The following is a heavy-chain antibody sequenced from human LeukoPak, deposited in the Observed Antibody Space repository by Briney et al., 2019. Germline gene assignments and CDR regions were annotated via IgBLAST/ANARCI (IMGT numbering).Heavy chain of an antibody. Sequence: SETLSLTCTVSGDSISSYYWSWIRQPPGKGLEWIGYIYTSGSTNYNPSLKSRVTISVDTSKNQFSLTLSSVTAADTAVYYCARRVQLWSYWHFDLWGRGTLVTVSS. D-gene: IGHD5-18*01. CDR3: ARRVQLWSYWHFDL. J-gene: IGHJ2*01. V-gene: IGHV4-4*09. CDR2: IYTSGST. CDR1: GDSISSYY.